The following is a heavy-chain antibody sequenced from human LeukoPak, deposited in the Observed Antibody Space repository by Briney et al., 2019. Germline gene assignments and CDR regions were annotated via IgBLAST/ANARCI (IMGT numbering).Heavy chain of an antibody. V-gene: IGHV3-23*01. CDR1: GFTFSSYA. J-gene: IGHJ4*02. CDR2: ISGSGGST. D-gene: IGHD4-23*01. CDR3: AKFRASLRWSSYIDY. Sequence: GGSLRLSCAASGFTFSSYAMSWVRQAPGKGLEWVSAISGSGGSTYYADSVKGRFTISRDNSKNTLYLQMNSLRAEDTAVYYCAKFRASLRWSSYIDYWGQGTLVTVSS.